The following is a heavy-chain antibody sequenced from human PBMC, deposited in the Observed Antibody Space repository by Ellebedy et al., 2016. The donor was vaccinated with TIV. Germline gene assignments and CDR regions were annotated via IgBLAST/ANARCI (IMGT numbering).Heavy chain of an antibody. CDR1: GFSFTNYW. J-gene: IGHJ4*02. CDR2: IYPGDSDT. CDR3: ARVGEVAATPCSY. D-gene: IGHD2-15*01. Sequence: GESLKISCEASGFSFTNYWIGWVRQLPGKGLEWVGIIYPGDSDTRYSPSFPGQVTISADKSISTADLQWSSLKASDTAMYYCARVGEVAATPCSYWGQGTLVTVSS. V-gene: IGHV5-51*01.